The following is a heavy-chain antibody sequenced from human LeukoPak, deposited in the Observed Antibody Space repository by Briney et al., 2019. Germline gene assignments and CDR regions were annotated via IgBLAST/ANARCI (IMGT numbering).Heavy chain of an antibody. CDR2: IIPFLAIT. CDR1: GDSFSTYS. J-gene: IGHJ4*02. Sequence: SVKVSFKASGDSFSTYSISWVRQAPGQGLEWMGRIIPFLAITDYAQKFQDRITLTADKSTSTAYMELSSLRSEDTAVYYCARDPGVYWGQGTLVTVSS. V-gene: IGHV1-69*04. CDR3: ARDPGVY. D-gene: IGHD2-8*01.